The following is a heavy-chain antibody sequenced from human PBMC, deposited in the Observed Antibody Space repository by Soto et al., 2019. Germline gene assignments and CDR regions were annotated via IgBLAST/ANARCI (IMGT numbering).Heavy chain of an antibody. Sequence: EVQLVESGGGLVQPGGSLRLSCAASGFTFSSYDMHWVRQATGKGLEWVSAIGTAGDTYYPGSVKGRFTISRENAKNSLYLQMNSLRAEDTAVYYGARATYYYDSSGYYHHAFAIWGQGTMVTVSS. V-gene: IGHV3-13*01. D-gene: IGHD3-22*01. CDR3: ARATYYYDSSGYYHHAFAI. J-gene: IGHJ3*02. CDR1: GFTFSSYD. CDR2: IGTAGDT.